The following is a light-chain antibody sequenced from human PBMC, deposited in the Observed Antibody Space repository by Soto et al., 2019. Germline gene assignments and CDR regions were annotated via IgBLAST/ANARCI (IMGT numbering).Light chain of an antibody. J-gene: IGKJ1*01. Sequence: EVVMTQSPATLSVSPGEGATLSCRATRAIGTNLGWYQQKPGQAPRLLIYDASIRDTGIPARFSGSGSGTEFTLTITSLQSEDFAVCYCQHYDRWPPTFGQGTKVEI. V-gene: IGKV3-15*01. CDR1: RAIGTN. CDR2: DAS. CDR3: QHYDRWPPT.